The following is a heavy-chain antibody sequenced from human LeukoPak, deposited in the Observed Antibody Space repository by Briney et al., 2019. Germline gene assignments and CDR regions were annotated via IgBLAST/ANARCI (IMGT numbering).Heavy chain of an antibody. CDR1: GYTFTSYA. CDR3: ARVIKDYYDSSGYPLDY. CDR2: INAGNGNT. Sequence: ASVKVSCKASGYTFTSYAMHWVRQAPGQRLGWMGWINAGNGNTKYSQKFQGRVTITRDTSASTAYMELSSLRSEDTAVYYCARVIKDYYDSSGYPLDYWGQGTLVTVSS. J-gene: IGHJ4*02. V-gene: IGHV1-3*01. D-gene: IGHD3-22*01.